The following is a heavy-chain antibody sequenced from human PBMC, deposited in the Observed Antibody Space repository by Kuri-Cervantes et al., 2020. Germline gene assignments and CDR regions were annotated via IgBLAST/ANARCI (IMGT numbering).Heavy chain of an antibody. CDR1: GFTFSDYY. J-gene: IGHJ4*02. CDR2: ISSSGSTI. Sequence: GESLKISCAASGFTFSDYYMSWIRQDPGKGLEWVSYISSSGSTIYYADSVKGRFTISRDNAKNSVYLQMNSLRAEDTAVYFCARNTVGRAYFDYWGQGSLVTVSS. D-gene: IGHD4-23*01. CDR3: ARNTVGRAYFDY. V-gene: IGHV3-11*04.